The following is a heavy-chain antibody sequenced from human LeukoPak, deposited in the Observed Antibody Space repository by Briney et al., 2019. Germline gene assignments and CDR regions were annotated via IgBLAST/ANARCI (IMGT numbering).Heavy chain of an antibody. D-gene: IGHD6-19*01. CDR1: GLTFSSHW. V-gene: IGHV3-74*01. CDR2: TDRDGKST. CDR3: AAESSAWSAFDI. Sequence: GSLRLSCAASGLTFSSHWMFWVRQAPGKGLVWVSQTDRDGKSTGYADSVKGRFTISRDNAKNTLYLQMNSLRAEDTAVYYCAAESSAWSAFDIWGQGTMVTVSS. J-gene: IGHJ3*02.